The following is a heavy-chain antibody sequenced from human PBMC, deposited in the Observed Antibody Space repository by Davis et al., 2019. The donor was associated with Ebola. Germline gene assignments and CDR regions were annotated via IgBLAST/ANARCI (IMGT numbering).Heavy chain of an antibody. V-gene: IGHV3-7*01. CDR2: IKKDGSEK. J-gene: IGHJ5*02. D-gene: IGHD3-10*01. Sequence: GESLKITCAASGFTFSSYWMSWVRQAPGKGLEWVANIKKDGSEKYYVDSVKGRFTISRDNAKNSLYLQMNSLRAEDTAVYYCARDPMVRGVIRAGWFDPWGQGTLVTVSS. CDR3: ARDPMVRGVIRAGWFDP. CDR1: GFTFSSYW.